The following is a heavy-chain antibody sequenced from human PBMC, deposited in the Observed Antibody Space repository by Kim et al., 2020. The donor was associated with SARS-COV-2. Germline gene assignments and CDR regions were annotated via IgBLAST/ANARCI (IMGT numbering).Heavy chain of an antibody. J-gene: IGHJ6*03. CDR3: ARERGGYCSSTSCYGYYYYMDV. V-gene: IGHV4-30-4*01. Sequence: SETLSLTCTVSGGSISSGDYYWSWIRQPPGKGLEWIGYIYYSGSTYYNPSLKSRVTISVDTSKNQFSLKLSSVTAADTAVYYCARERGGYCSSTSCYGYYYYMDVWGKGTTVTVSS. CDR2: IYYSGST. CDR1: GGSISSGDYY. D-gene: IGHD2-2*01.